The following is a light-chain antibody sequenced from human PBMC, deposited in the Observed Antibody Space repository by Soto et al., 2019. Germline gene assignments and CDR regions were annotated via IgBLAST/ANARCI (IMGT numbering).Light chain of an antibody. J-gene: IGKJ1*01. Sequence: EIGLTHSPGTLPLSPGGRATLSCRASQSVPSTYFAWYQQKSGQPPRLLISGTSNRATGIPDRFSGSGSGRDFTLTISRLEPEDFAVYFCQQFGNSPWTFGQGTKVDI. CDR3: QQFGNSPWT. V-gene: IGKV3-20*01. CDR2: GTS. CDR1: QSVPSTY.